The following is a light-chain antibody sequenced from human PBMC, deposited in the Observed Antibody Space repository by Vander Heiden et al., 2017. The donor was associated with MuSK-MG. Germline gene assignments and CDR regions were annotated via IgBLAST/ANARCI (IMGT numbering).Light chain of an antibody. CDR1: SRDVGAYNY. CDR2: EVS. CDR3: SSFAGSNNV. J-gene: IGLJ1*01. V-gene: IGLV2-8*01. Sequence: QSALSQPPSASGSPGQSVTISCTETSRDVGAYNYVSWYQKHPGKAPKLMIYEVSKRPSGVPDRFSGSKSGNTASLTVSGLQAEDEADYFCSSFAGSNNVFGTGTKVTVL.